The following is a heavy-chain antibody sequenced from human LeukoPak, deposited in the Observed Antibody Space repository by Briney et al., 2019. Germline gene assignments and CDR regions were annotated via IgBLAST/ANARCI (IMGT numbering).Heavy chain of an antibody. J-gene: IGHJ4*02. Sequence: ASVKVSCKVSGYTLTELSMHWVRQAPGKGLEWMGGFDPEDGETIYAQKFQGRVTMTEDTSTDTAYMELSSLRSEDTAVYYCATENYGSGYHPAPLDYWGQGTLVTVSS. D-gene: IGHD3-10*01. V-gene: IGHV1-24*01. CDR1: GYTLTELS. CDR3: ATENYGSGYHPAPLDY. CDR2: FDPEDGET.